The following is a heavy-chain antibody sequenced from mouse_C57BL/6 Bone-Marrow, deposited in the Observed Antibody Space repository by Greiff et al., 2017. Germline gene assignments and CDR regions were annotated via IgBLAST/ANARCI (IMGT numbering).Heavy chain of an antibody. V-gene: IGHV1-82*01. CDR3: ARSDGYYGY. Sequence: VQLVESGPELVKPGASVKISCKASGYAFSSSWMNWVKQRPGKGLEWIGRIYPGDGDTNYNGKFKGKATLTADKSSSTAYMELRSLTSEDSAVYFCARSDGYYGYWGQGTTLTGSS. CDR2: IYPGDGDT. CDR1: GYAFSSSW. J-gene: IGHJ2*01. D-gene: IGHD2-3*01.